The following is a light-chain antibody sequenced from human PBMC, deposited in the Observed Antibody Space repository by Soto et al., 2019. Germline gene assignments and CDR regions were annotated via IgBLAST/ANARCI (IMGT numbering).Light chain of an antibody. Sequence: QSALTQPASVSGSPGQSITLSCTGTSSDLGSYNLVSWYQQHPGKAPKLMIYEGSKRPSGVSNRFSGSSSDNTASLTISGLLPDDEADYYCSSYTTSSTPSYVFGTGTKLTVL. CDR1: SSDLGSYNL. CDR2: EGS. V-gene: IGLV2-14*02. J-gene: IGLJ1*01. CDR3: SSYTTSSTPSYV.